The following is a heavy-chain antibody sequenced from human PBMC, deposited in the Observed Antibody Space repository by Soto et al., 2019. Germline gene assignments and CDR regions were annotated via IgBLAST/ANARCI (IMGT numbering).Heavy chain of an antibody. CDR3: VMVDNYVTPTPQDV. CDR2: ISPYTGNT. CDR1: GYIFVNYG. J-gene: IGHJ6*02. V-gene: IGHV1-18*01. D-gene: IGHD3-16*01. Sequence: QVQLVQSGDEVKKPGASVKVSCKASGYIFVNYGIAWVPQAPGQGLEWMGWISPYTGNTHSATKVQGRLTMTTDTSTSTAYMDLGSLTSDDTAVYYCVMVDNYVTPTPQDVGGQGTTVTVSS.